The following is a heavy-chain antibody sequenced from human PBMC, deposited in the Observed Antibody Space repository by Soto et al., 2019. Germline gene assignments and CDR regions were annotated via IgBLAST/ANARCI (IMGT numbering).Heavy chain of an antibody. J-gene: IGHJ6*02. Sequence: PSETLSLPCAVYGGPFSGYYCSWIRQPPGKGLEWIGEINHSGSTNYNPSFKSRVTISVDTSKNQFSLKLSSVTAADTAVYYCGRVFQVRGLPFSYYYGMDVWGQGTTVTVSS. D-gene: IGHD3-10*01. CDR1: GGPFSGYY. CDR3: GRVFQVRGLPFSYYYGMDV. V-gene: IGHV4-34*01. CDR2: INHSGST.